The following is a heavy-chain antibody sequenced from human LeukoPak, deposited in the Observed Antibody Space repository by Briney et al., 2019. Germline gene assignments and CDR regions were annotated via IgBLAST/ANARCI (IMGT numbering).Heavy chain of an antibody. J-gene: IGHJ6*03. CDR1: GFTLSSYG. CDR2: IRNDISNK. Sequence: PGGSLRLSCAASGFTLSSYGMHWVRQAPGKGLEWVTYIRNDISNKYYADSVKGRFTISRDNSKNTLYLQMNSLRAEDTAVYYCARSDYCGGDCYPVGGRRYYYYYMDVWGKGTTVTVSS. D-gene: IGHD2-21*01. CDR3: ARSDYCGGDCYPVGGRRYYYYYMDV. V-gene: IGHV3-30*02.